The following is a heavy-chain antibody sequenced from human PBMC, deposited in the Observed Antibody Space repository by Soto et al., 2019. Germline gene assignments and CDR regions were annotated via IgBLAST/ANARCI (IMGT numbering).Heavy chain of an antibody. CDR3: ARDPNYGSGSYYNA. CDR2: IHRNGGRI. Sequence: EVQLVESGGGVVRPGGSLRLSCAASGFIFDDYGMTWVRQAPGKGLEWVSSIHRNGGRIGYADSVKGRFTISRDNAKNSLYQQMNSLRAEDTALYYCARDPNYGSGSYYNAWGQGTLVTVSS. J-gene: IGHJ4*02. V-gene: IGHV3-20*04. CDR1: GFIFDDYG. D-gene: IGHD3-10*01.